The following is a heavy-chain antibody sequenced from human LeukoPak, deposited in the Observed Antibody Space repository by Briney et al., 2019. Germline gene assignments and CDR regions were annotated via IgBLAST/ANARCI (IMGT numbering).Heavy chain of an antibody. Sequence: GSLRLSCAASGFTVSSNYMSWIRQAPGKGLEWVGHMYYRGNTFYNPSLKSRVTISVDTSKNQFSLKLRSVTAADTAVYYCARLYGNYQNYFDYWGQGTLVTVSS. CDR1: GFTVSSNY. J-gene: IGHJ4*02. V-gene: IGHV4-59*02. CDR3: ARLYGNYQNYFDY. D-gene: IGHD1-7*01. CDR2: MYYRGNT.